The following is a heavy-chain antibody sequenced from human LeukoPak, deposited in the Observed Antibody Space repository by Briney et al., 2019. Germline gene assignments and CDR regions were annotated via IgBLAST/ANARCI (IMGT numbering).Heavy chain of an antibody. CDR1: GGSISSYY. V-gene: IGHV3-23*01. Sequence: ETLSLTCTVSGGSISSYYWSWIRQPPGKGLEWVSGISGSGGSTYYADSVKGRFTISRDNSKNTLYLQMNSLRAEDTAVYYCAKERHYDGNVLGYWGQGTLVTVSS. J-gene: IGHJ4*02. D-gene: IGHD3-22*01. CDR2: ISGSGGST. CDR3: AKERHYDGNVLGY.